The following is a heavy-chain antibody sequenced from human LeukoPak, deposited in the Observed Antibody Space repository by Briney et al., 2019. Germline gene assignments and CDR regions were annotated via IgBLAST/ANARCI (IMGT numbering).Heavy chain of an antibody. D-gene: IGHD3-10*02. Sequence: GGSLRLSCAASGFTFDDYTMHWVRQAPGKGLEWVSYISSSGSTIYYADSVKGRFTISRDNAKNSLYLQMNSLRAEDTAVYYCAELGITMIGGVWGKGTTATISS. J-gene: IGHJ6*04. V-gene: IGHV3-48*03. CDR1: GFTFDDYT. CDR2: ISSSGSTI. CDR3: AELGITMIGGV.